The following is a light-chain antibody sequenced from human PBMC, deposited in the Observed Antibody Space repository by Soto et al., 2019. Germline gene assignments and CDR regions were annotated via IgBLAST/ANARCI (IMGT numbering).Light chain of an antibody. CDR3: VQRSTWPWT. J-gene: IGKJ1*01. CDR2: DTF. V-gene: IGKV3-11*01. Sequence: IVLTQSPATLSLSPGAIATLSCRAGQSVSNYLAWYQQKPGQAPRLLIYDTFNRATGIPARFSGSGSGTDFTLTISSLEPEDLAVYFCVQRSTWPWTSGQGTKVDIK. CDR1: QSVSNY.